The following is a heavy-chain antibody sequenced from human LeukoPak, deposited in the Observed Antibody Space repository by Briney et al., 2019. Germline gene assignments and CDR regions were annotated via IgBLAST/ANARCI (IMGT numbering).Heavy chain of an antibody. CDR1: GGSFSGYY. V-gene: IGHV4-34*01. D-gene: IGHD1-1*01. J-gene: IGHJ6*03. CDR2: INHSGST. Sequence: PSETLSLTCAVYGGSFSGYYWSWIRQPPGKGLEWIGEINHSGSTNYNPSLKSRVTISVDTSKNQFSLKLSSVTAADTAVYYCARRPGTTFHYYYYYYMDVWGKGTTVTISS. CDR3: ARRPGTTFHYYYYYYMDV.